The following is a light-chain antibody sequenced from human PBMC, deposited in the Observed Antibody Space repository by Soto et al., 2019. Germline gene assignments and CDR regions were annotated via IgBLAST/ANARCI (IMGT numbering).Light chain of an antibody. CDR1: SSNIGTYT. J-gene: IGLJ3*02. V-gene: IGLV1-44*01. CDR3: ASWDDNLNGGV. Sequence: QSVLTQPPSASGTPGQRVTISCSGTSSNIGTYTVNWYQQLPGTAPKLLIYTDYQRPSGVPDRFSGSKSGTSASLAINGLQSEDEADYYCASWDDNLNGGVFGGGTKVTVL. CDR2: TDY.